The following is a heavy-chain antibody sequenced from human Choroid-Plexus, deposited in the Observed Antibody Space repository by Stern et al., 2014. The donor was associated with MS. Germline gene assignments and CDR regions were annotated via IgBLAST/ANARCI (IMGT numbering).Heavy chain of an antibody. CDR1: GFPFGSCA. V-gene: IGHV3-30*18. D-gene: IGHD2/OR15-2a*01. CDR2: VSDDGSNK. CDR3: AKDRQYLTYFFDH. Sequence: QMQLVESGGGVVQPGRPPRLSCVASGFPFGSCAMHWVRQAPGKGLEWVAGVSDDGSNKYDADSVKGRFTISRDKSQNTRYMQMSSLRPEDTAVYYCAKDRQYLTYFFDHWGQGALVTVSS. J-gene: IGHJ5*02.